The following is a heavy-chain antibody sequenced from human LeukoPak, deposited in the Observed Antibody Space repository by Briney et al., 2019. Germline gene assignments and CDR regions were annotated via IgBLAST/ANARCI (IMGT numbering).Heavy chain of an antibody. J-gene: IGHJ4*02. V-gene: IGHV4-34*01. CDR1: GGSFSGYY. D-gene: IGHD3-3*01. CDR2: INHSGST. CDR3: ARGIDFWSGYYVDY. Sequence: SETLSLTCAVYGGSFSGYYWSWIRQPPGKGLEWIGEINHSGSTNYNPSLKSRVTISVDTSKNQFSLKLSSVTAADTAVYYCARGIDFWSGYYVDYWGQGTPVTVSS.